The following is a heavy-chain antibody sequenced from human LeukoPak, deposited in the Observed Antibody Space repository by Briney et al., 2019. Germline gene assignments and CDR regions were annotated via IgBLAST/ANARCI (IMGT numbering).Heavy chain of an antibody. CDR2: VFNPGSA. J-gene: IGHJ4*02. Sequence: SETLSLTCTVSGGSIDSHYWRWIRQPPGNGLEWIGYVFNPGSANYNPSLKSRVTMSLDTSRDQFSLRLTSVTAADTAIYYCASRPAGSTWYGVFDYWSQGTLVTVSS. V-gene: IGHV4-59*11. D-gene: IGHD6-13*01. CDR1: GGSIDSHY. CDR3: ASRPAGSTWYGVFDY.